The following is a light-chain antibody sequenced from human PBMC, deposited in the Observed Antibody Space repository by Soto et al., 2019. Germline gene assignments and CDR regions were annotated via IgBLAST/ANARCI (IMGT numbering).Light chain of an antibody. V-gene: IGKV3-20*01. J-gene: IGKJ4*01. Sequence: EIVLTQSPGTLSLSPGEGATLSCRASQSVPKNYLGWYKQKTGQAPRLLIYDVSKRATDVPDRFSGSGSETDFTLTISGLGPEDFAVYYCQQYATAPLTFGGGTKLETK. CDR1: QSVPKNY. CDR3: QQYATAPLT. CDR2: DVS.